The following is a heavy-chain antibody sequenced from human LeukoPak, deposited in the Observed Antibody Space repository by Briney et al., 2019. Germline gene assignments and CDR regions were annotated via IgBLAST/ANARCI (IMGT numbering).Heavy chain of an antibody. J-gene: IGHJ1*01. CDR2: MNPSSGNT. CDR1: GYTFTSYD. V-gene: IGHV1-8*01. Sequence: VSVKVSCKASGYTFTSYDINWVRQPTGQGLEWMGWMNPSSGNTGYAQKFQGRVTMTRNTSISTAYMELSSLRSEDTAVYYCARVTGIAARPARYFQHWGQGTLVTVSS. D-gene: IGHD6-6*01. CDR3: ARVTGIAARPARYFQH.